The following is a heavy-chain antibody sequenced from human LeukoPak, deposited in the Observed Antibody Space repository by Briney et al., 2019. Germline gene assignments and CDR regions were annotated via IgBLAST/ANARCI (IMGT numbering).Heavy chain of an antibody. D-gene: IGHD6-19*01. J-gene: IGHJ6*03. CDR1: GFTFSNYA. CDR2: ISGSGGTT. Sequence: PGGSLRLSCAASGFTFSNYAMNWVRQAPGKGLEWVSAISGSGGTTYYADSVKGRFTISRDNSKNTLYLQMNSLRAEDTAVYYCAKSHSGWYRYYYYYYYMDVWGKGTTVTVSS. V-gene: IGHV3-23*01. CDR3: AKSHSGWYRYYYYYYYMDV.